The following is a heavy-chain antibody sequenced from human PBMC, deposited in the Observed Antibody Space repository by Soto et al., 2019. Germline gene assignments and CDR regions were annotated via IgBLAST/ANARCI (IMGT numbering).Heavy chain of an antibody. CDR3: ARVVATCSGGSCYHNNPLDY. D-gene: IGHD2-15*01. J-gene: IGHJ4*02. V-gene: IGHV4-59*01. CDR1: GGSISSYY. Sequence: SETLSLTCTVSGGSISSYYWSWIRQPPGKGLEWIGYIYYSGSTNYNPSLKSRVTISVDTSKNQFSLKLSSVTAADTAVYYCARVVATCSGGSCYHNNPLDYWGQGTLVTVSS. CDR2: IYYSGST.